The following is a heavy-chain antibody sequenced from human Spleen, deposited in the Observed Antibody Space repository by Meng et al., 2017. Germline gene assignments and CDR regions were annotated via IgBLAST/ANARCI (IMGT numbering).Heavy chain of an antibody. D-gene: IGHD2-21*01. V-gene: IGHV4-30-4*01. J-gene: IGHJ4*02. CDR3: ASFDHIPRRNYFDY. CDR2: IHHSGSA. CDR1: GGSISNGDYY. Sequence: QVQLQESGPGLVKPSQTLSLTCTVSGGSISNGDYYWSWIRQPPGKGLEWIGYIHHSGSAYYNPSLKSRVSISVDTSKNQFSLNLNSMTAADTAVYYCASFDHIPRRNYFDYWGQGTLVTVSS.